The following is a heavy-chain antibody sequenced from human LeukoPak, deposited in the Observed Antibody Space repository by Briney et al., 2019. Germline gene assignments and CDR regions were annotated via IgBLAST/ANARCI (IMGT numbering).Heavy chain of an antibody. Sequence: PGGSLRLSCAASGFTFSSYAMSWVRQAPGKGLVWVSGISGSGDTYYGDSVKGRFTISRDNSKNTLYLQMNSLRAEDTAVYYCAKTYYGSGSYYTGAIDYWGQGTLVTVSS. J-gene: IGHJ4*02. CDR1: GFTFSSYA. CDR2: ISGSGDT. CDR3: AKTYYGSGSYYTGAIDY. D-gene: IGHD3-10*01. V-gene: IGHV3-23*01.